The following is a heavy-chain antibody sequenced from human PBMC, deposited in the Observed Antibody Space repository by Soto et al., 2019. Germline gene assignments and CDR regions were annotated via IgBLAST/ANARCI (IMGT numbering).Heavy chain of an antibody. D-gene: IGHD3-3*01. CDR1: GFTFSSYA. CDR3: ARDRGIFGVALRHYGMDV. J-gene: IGHJ6*02. Sequence: QPGGSLRLSCAASGFTFSSYAMHWVRQAPGKGLEWVAVISYDGSNKYYADSVKGRFTISRDNSKNTLYLQMNSLRAEDTAVYYCARDRGIFGVALRHYGMDVWGQGTTVTVSS. V-gene: IGHV3-30-3*01. CDR2: ISYDGSNK.